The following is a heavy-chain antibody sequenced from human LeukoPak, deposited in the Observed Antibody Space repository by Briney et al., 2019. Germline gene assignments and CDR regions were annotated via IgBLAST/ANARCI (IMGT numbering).Heavy chain of an antibody. Sequence: GASVKVSCKASGYTFTRNGISWVRQAPGQGLEWMGWISGYNGNTNYAEKLQGRVTMTTDTSTSTVYMELRSLRSDDTAVYYCARDSLYYGSGSYLGFDPWGQGTLVTVSS. D-gene: IGHD3-10*01. J-gene: IGHJ5*02. CDR1: GYTFTRNG. CDR3: ARDSLYYGSGSYLGFDP. CDR2: ISGYNGNT. V-gene: IGHV1-18*01.